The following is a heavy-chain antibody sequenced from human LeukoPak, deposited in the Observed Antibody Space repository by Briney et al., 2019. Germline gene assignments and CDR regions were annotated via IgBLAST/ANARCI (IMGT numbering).Heavy chain of an antibody. CDR1: GFTFSSYA. CDR3: GRVRDGYTYFDY. V-gene: IGHV3-74*01. Sequence: GGSLRLSCAASGFTFSSYAMSWVRQAPGKGLVWVSRINSDGSSTSYADSVKGRFTISRDNAKNTLYLQMNSLRAEDTAVYYCGRVRDGYTYFDYWGQGTLVTVSS. CDR2: INSDGSST. J-gene: IGHJ4*02. D-gene: IGHD5-24*01.